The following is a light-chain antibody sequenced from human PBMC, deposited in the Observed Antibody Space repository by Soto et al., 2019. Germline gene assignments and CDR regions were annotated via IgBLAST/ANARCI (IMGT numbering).Light chain of an antibody. CDR3: QQYGRTSWT. CDR1: QSVSTNF. J-gene: IGKJ1*01. Sequence: EIVLTQSPGTLSLSPGEGATLSCRASQSVSTNFFAWYQQKPGQAPRLLIYGASTRATGIPDRFSGSGSGKVFTFTFSSLEPEDFAEYYCQQYGRTSWTFGQGTKVVIK. V-gene: IGKV3-20*01. CDR2: GAS.